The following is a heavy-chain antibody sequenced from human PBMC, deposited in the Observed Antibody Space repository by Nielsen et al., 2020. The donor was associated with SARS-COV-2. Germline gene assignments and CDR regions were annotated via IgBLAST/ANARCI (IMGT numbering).Heavy chain of an antibody. CDR1: GGSFSAYS. CDR2: IHHTGGT. CDR3: ANWGHAFDI. V-gene: IGHV4-34*01. J-gene: IGHJ3*02. D-gene: IGHD3-16*01. Sequence: SETLSLTCAVYGGSFSAYSWTWIRQSPGKGLQWIGEIHHTGGTNFNPSLKSRVTISVGTSKSQFFLKLSSVTAADTAVYYCANWGHAFDIWGQGTMVTVSS.